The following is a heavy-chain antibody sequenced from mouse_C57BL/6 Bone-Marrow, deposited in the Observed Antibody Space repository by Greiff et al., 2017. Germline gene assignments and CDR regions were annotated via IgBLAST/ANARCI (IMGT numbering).Heavy chain of an antibody. CDR2: ISDGGSYT. CDR1: GFTFSSYA. V-gene: IGHV5-4*01. CDR3: ARDITTVVYFDV. Sequence: DVKLVESGGGLVKPGGSLKLSCAASGFTFSSYAMSWVRQTPEKRLEWVATISDGGSYTYYPDNVKGRFTISRDNAKNTLYLQMSHLKSEDTAMYYCARDITTVVYFDVWGTGTTVTVSS. D-gene: IGHD1-1*01. J-gene: IGHJ1*03.